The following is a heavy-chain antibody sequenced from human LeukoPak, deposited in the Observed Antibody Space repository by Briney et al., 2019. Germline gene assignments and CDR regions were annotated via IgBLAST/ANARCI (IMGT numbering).Heavy chain of an antibody. D-gene: IGHD2-2*01. CDR3: ARDGKGYCSSTSCGGNFDY. J-gene: IGHJ4*02. Sequence: GGSLRLSCAASGFTFSSYWMSWVRQAPRKGLEWVANIKQDGSEKYYVDSVKGRFTISRDNAKNSLYLQMNSLRAEDTAVYYCARDGKGYCSSTSCGGNFDYWGQGTLVTVSS. CDR2: IKQDGSEK. CDR1: GFTFSSYW. V-gene: IGHV3-7*01.